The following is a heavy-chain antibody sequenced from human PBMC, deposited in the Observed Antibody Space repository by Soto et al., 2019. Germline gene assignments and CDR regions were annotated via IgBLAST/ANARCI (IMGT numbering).Heavy chain of an antibody. J-gene: IGHJ5*02. CDR3: AKDLGYVYGKHYNWFDP. V-gene: IGHV3-23*01. Sequence: PGGSLRLSCAASGFLFSSYAMSLVRQSPGKGLEWVAAIGVGGKTTFYSDSVKGRFTISRDNSKNTLYLQVNSLRAEETAIYYCAKDLGYVYGKHYNWFDPWGQGTLFTVSS. CDR1: GFLFSSYA. D-gene: IGHD5-18*01. CDR2: IGVGGKTT.